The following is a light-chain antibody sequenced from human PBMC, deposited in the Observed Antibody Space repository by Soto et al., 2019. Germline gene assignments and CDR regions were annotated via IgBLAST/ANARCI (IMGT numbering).Light chain of an antibody. CDR2: SNN. CDR3: AAWDDSLNVVV. J-gene: IGLJ2*01. CDR1: SSNIGSNT. Sequence: QSVLTQPPSASGTPGQRVTISCSGSSSNIGSNTVNWYQQLPGTAPKLLIYSNNQRPSGVPDRFSGSKSGTSASLAISGLQSEDYSDYSCAAWDDSLNVVVSGGGTHLTVL. V-gene: IGLV1-44*01.